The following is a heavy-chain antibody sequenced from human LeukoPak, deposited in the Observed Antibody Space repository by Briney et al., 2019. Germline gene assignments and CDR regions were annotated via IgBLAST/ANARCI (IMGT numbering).Heavy chain of an antibody. CDR1: GFTFSSYW. CDR3: ARVRSGSYSGFDY. CDR2: IYSDGSSA. V-gene: IGHV3-74*01. Sequence: PGGSLRLSCAVSGFTFSSYWMHWVRQAPGKGLVWVSRIYSDGSSANYATSMKGRFTISRDNAKNTLYMQMNSLRAEDTAVYYCARVRSGSYSGFDYWGQGTLVTVSS. D-gene: IGHD1-26*01. J-gene: IGHJ4*02.